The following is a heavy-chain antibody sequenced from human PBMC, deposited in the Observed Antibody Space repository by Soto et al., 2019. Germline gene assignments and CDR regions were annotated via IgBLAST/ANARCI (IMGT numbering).Heavy chain of an antibody. J-gene: IGHJ4*02. D-gene: IGHD2-21*01. CDR2: INTDGSSA. CDR3: ARDGEGF. CDR1: GFTFSSNW. V-gene: IGHV3-74*01. Sequence: LRLSCAASGFTFSSNWMHWVRRVPGRGLVWVSRINTDGSSANYVDSVKGRFTISRDNAKNMLYLQMNSLRAEDTAVYYCARDGEGFWGQGTLVTVSS.